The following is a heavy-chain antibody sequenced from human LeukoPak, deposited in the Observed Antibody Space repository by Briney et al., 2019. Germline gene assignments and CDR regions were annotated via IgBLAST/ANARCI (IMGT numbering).Heavy chain of an antibody. Sequence: GGSLRLSCVASGFTFSDYYMSWIRQAPGKGLEWVSYIRSSGTTIHYADSVKGRFTISRDNAKDSLYLQMNSLRAEDTAVYYCARDRGAVTDVFDYWGQGTLVTVSS. J-gene: IGHJ4*02. V-gene: IGHV3-11*04. CDR2: IRSSGTTI. D-gene: IGHD6-19*01. CDR1: GFTFSDYY. CDR3: ARDRGAVTDVFDY.